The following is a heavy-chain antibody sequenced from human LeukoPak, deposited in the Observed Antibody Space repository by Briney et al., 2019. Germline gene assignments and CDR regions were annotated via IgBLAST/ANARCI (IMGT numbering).Heavy chain of an antibody. CDR2: ISSSGATI. D-gene: IGHD2-2*01. CDR3: AREVVVPGAPYYFDY. V-gene: IGHV3-11*01. J-gene: IGHJ4*02. CDR1: GFTFSDYY. Sequence: GGSLRLSCAASGFTFSDYYMSWIRQAPGKGLEWVSYISSSGATIYYADSVKGRFTISRDNAKNSLYLQMNSLRAEDTAVYYCAREVVVPGAPYYFDYWGQGTLVTVSP.